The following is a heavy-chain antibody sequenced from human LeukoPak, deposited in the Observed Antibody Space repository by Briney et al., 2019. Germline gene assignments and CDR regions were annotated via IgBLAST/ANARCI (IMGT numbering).Heavy chain of an antibody. CDR3: VQTTGWPGFDY. V-gene: IGHV4-4*09. D-gene: IGHD1-1*01. CDR1: GVSINRFY. Sequence: SETLSLTCTTSGVSINRFYWSWVRHPPGKGLEWIGNIYSGVPTYFNPSLKSRVTISVDTSKNQFSLNLTSVTAADTAMYYCVQTTGWPGFDYWGQGILVTVSS. CDR2: IYSGVPT. J-gene: IGHJ4*02.